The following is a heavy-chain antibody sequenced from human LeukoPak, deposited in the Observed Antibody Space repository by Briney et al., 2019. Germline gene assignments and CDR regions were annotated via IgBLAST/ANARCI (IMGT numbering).Heavy chain of an antibody. CDR1: GFTFSSYA. CDR3: ARRGSGSYYNRGWGTHHYFDY. V-gene: IGHV3-30-3*01. J-gene: IGHJ4*02. CDR2: ISYDGSNK. Sequence: GGSLRLSCAASGFTFSSYAMHWVRQAPGKGLEWVAVISYDGSNKYYADSVKGRFTISRDNSKNTLYLQMNSLRAEDTAVYYCARRGSGSYYNRGWGTHHYFDYWGQGTLVTVSS. D-gene: IGHD3-10*01.